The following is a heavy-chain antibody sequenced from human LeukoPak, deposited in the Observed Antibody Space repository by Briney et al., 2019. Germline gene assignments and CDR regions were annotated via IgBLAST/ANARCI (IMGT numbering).Heavy chain of an antibody. CDR1: GYTFTGYY. Sequence: ASVKVSCKASGYTFTGYYMHWVRQAPGQGLEWMGWINPNSGGTNYAQKFQGRVTMTRDTSISTAYMELSRLRSDDTAVYYCARERLYTAMVHPLDYWGQGTLVTVSS. V-gene: IGHV1-2*02. CDR2: INPNSGGT. D-gene: IGHD5-18*01. J-gene: IGHJ4*02. CDR3: ARERLYTAMVHPLDY.